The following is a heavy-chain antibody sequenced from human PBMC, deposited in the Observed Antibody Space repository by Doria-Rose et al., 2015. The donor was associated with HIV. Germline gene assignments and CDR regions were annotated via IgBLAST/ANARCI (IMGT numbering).Heavy chain of an antibody. CDR3: ARIKSSRWYHKYYFDF. CDR2: IFLDDER. CDR1: GVSLSSPGMG. D-gene: IGHD6-13*01. J-gene: IGHJ4*02. Sequence: QVTLKESGPVLVKPTETLTLTCTVSGVSLSSPGMGVGWIRQPPGKALEWLANIFLDDERSYKTSLKSRLTISRGTSKSQVVLTMTDMDPVDTATYYCARIKSSRWYHKYYFDFWGQGTLVIVSA. V-gene: IGHV2-26*01.